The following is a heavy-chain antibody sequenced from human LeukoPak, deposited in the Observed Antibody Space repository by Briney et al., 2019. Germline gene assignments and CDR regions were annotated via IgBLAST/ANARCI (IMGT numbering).Heavy chain of an antibody. CDR2: ISSSSSTI. CDR1: GFTFSSYS. Sequence: PGGSLRLSCAASGFTFSSYSMNWVRQAPGKGLEWVSYISSSSSTIYYADSVKGRFTISRDNAKNSLYLQMNSLRAEDTAVYYCARAADGRITMVRGVRVPDYWGQGTLVTVPS. V-gene: IGHV3-48*01. J-gene: IGHJ4*02. CDR3: ARAADGRITMVRGVRVPDY. D-gene: IGHD3-10*01.